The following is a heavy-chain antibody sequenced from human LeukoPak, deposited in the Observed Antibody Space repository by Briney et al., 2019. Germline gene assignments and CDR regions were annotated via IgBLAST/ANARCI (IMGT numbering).Heavy chain of an antibody. J-gene: IGHJ4*02. Sequence: GGSLRLSCAASGFTFSSYAMHWVRHAPGKGLEWVSGIHWNGGSTDYADSVKGRFTISRDNAKNSLYLQMNSLRAGDTAVYYCAKNVVVVAALFDYWGQGTLVTVSS. CDR2: IHWNGGST. CDR1: GFTFSSYA. D-gene: IGHD2-15*01. CDR3: AKNVVVVAALFDY. V-gene: IGHV3-20*04.